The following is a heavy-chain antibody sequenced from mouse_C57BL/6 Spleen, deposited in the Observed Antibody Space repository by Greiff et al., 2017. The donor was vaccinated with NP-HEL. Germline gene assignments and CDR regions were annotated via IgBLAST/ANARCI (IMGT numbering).Heavy chain of an antibody. V-gene: IGHV1-77*01. Sequence: QVHVKQSGAELVKPGASVKISCKASGYTFTDYYINWVKQRPGQGLEWIGKIGPGSGSTYYNEKFKGKATLTADKSSSTAYMQLSSLTSEDSAVYFCARSWGNYVDYYAMDYWGQGTSVTVSS. CDR1: GYTFTDYY. D-gene: IGHD2-1*01. CDR3: ARSWGNYVDYYAMDY. J-gene: IGHJ4*01. CDR2: IGPGSGST.